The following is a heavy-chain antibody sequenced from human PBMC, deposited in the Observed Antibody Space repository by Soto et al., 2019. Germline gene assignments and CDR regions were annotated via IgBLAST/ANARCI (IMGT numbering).Heavy chain of an antibody. Sequence: SETLSLTCAVHGGSFSGFYWTWVRQPPGKGLEWIGEINHSGSSNYNPPLKSRVTMSLDTSRNQFSLSLNSVTAADTAVYYCARMAGPWYFDLWGRGTLVTVSS. CDR3: ARMAGPWYFDL. CDR1: GGSFSGFY. V-gene: IGHV4-34*01. J-gene: IGHJ2*01. CDR2: INHSGSS.